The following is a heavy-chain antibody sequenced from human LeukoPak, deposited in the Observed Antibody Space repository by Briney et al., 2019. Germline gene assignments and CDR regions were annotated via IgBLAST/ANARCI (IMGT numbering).Heavy chain of an antibody. V-gene: IGHV3-11*04. CDR2: ISSSGSTI. CDR1: GFTFSDYY. D-gene: IGHD6-13*01. CDR3: ARVRSRNWYDAFDI. J-gene: IGHJ3*02. Sequence: GGSLRLSCAASGFTFSDYYMSWIRQAPGKGLEWVAYISSSGSTIYYADSVKGRFTISRDNAKKSMYLQMNSLRAEDTAVYYCARVRSRNWYDAFDIWGQGTMVTVSS.